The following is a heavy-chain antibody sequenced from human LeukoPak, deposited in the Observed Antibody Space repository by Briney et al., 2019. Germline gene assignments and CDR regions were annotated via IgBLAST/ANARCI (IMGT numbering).Heavy chain of an antibody. CDR3: AREADCSSTSCYTGKNYYYYMDV. J-gene: IGHJ6*03. CDR1: GGSISSGSYY. CDR2: IYYSGST. V-gene: IGHV4-61*01. Sequence: SQTLSLTCTVSGGSISSGSYYWSWIRQPPGKGLEWIGYIYYSGSTNYNPSLKSRVTISVDTSKNQFSLKLSSVTAADTAVYYCAREADCSSTSCYTGKNYYYYMDVWGKGTTVTVSS. D-gene: IGHD2-2*02.